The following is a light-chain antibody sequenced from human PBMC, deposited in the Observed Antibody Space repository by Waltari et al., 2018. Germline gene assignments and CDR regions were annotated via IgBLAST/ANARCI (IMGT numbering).Light chain of an antibody. CDR3: QQRSNWPMYT. J-gene: IGKJ2*01. CDR2: DAS. V-gene: IGKV3-11*01. CDR1: QSVSNY. Sequence: EVVLTQSPATLSLSPGERATLSCRASQSVSNYLAWYQQKPGQAPRLLIYDASNRATGIPARFSGSGSGTDFTLTISSLEPEDFAVYYCQQRSNWPMYTFGQGTKLEIK.